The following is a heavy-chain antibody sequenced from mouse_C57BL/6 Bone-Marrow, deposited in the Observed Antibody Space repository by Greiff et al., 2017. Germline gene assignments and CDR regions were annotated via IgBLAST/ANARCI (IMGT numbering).Heavy chain of an antibody. Sequence: EVKLVESGGDLVKPGGSLKLSCAASGFTFSSYGMSWVRQTPVKRLEWVATIRSGGSYTYYPDSVKGRFTIYRDNDKNTLYLQMSSLKSEDTAMYYCARRGTTVVARAMDYWGQGTSVTVSS. CDR3: ARRGTTVVARAMDY. CDR1: GFTFSSYG. D-gene: IGHD1-1*01. CDR2: IRSGGSYT. V-gene: IGHV5-6*02. J-gene: IGHJ4*01.